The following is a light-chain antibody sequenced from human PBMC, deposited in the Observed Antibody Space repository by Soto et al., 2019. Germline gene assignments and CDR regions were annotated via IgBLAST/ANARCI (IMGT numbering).Light chain of an antibody. CDR3: QQYNSYQWT. V-gene: IGKV1-5*01. CDR2: DVS. Sequence: DIPMTQSPSTLSASVGDRVTITCRASQSISNWLAWYQQKPGKAPTLLIYDVSRLESGVPSRFSGSGSGTEFTLTINSLQPDDFATYYCQQYNSYQWTFGQGTKVEIK. J-gene: IGKJ1*01. CDR1: QSISNW.